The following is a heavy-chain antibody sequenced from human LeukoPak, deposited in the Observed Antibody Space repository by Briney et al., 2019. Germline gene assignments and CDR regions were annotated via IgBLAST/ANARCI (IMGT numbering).Heavy chain of an antibody. CDR2: INHSGST. D-gene: IGHD2-2*01. CDR1: GGSFSGYY. V-gene: IGHV4-34*01. CDR3: ARGPLGYCSSTSCLKYNWFDP. J-gene: IGHJ5*02. Sequence: SETLSLTCAVYGGSFSGYYWSWIRQPPGEGLEWIGEINHSGSTNYNPSLKSRVTISVDTSKNQFSLKLSSVTAADTAVYYCARGPLGYCSSTSCLKYNWFDPWGQGTLVTVSS.